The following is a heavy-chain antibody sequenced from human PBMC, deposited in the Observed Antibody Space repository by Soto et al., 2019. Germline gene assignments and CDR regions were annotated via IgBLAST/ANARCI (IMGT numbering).Heavy chain of an antibody. CDR1: GDSISSFY. Sequence: SETLSLTCSVSGDSISSFYWTWIRQSPGRGLEWIGYVFHTGNTNYNPSLKSRVTITVDTAKNRFSLKLGSVTAADTAVYYCSRSTYTGSSAYFDHWGPGVLVTVSS. J-gene: IGHJ4*02. CDR2: VFHTGNT. V-gene: IGHV4-59*01. D-gene: IGHD6-6*01. CDR3: SRSTYTGSSAYFDH.